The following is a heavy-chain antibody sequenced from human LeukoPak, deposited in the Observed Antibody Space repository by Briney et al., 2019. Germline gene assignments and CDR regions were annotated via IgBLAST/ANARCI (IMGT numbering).Heavy chain of an antibody. D-gene: IGHD3-3*01. V-gene: IGHV3-30*02. CDR3: ARDARTIFGVVMIAPTLDF. J-gene: IGHJ4*02. Sequence: GESLRLSCVASGFSLSNYGMHWVRQAPGKGLEWVAFIRFDGSNEYYRDSVKGRFTISRDNSKNTLYLQMNSLRGEDIGVYYCARDARTIFGVVMIAPTLDFWGQGTPVTVSS. CDR2: IRFDGSNE. CDR1: GFSLSNYG.